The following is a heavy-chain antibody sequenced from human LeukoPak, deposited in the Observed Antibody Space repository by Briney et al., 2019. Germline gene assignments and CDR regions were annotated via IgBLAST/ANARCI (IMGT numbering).Heavy chain of an antibody. D-gene: IGHD6-19*01. J-gene: IGHJ6*03. CDR1: GYSLTSHE. CDR2: MNPNSGNT. V-gene: IGHV1-18*01. Sequence: ASVKVSCKASGYSLTSHEINWVRQAAGQGLEWMGRMNPNSGNTNYAQKLQGRVTMTTDTSTSTAYMELRSLRSDDTAVYYCARDSMGSGWYFYYYYMDVWGKGTTVTVSS. CDR3: ARDSMGSGWYFYYYYMDV.